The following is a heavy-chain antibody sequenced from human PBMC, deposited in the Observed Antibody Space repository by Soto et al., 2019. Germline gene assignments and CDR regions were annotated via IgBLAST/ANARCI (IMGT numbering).Heavy chain of an antibody. CDR1: GFTFSSYW. V-gene: IGHV3-7*01. Sequence: HPGGSLRLSCVVSGFTFSSYWMNWVRQAPGKGLEWVANIKQDGSEKYYVDSAKGRFTISRDNAKNSLYLQMNSRSAEETAIYYCATSRTFDYWGQGTLVTVSS. D-gene: IGHD6-13*01. J-gene: IGHJ4*02. CDR3: ATSRTFDY. CDR2: IKQDGSEK.